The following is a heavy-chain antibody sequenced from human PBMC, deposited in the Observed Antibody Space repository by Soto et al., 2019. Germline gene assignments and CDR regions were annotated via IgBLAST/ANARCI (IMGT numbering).Heavy chain of an antibody. CDR3: ARGPLVATETYYFDY. V-gene: IGHV1-2*04. J-gene: IGHJ4*02. Sequence: GASVKVSCKASGYTFTGYYMHWVRPAPGQGLEWMGWINPNSGGTNYAQKFQGWVTMTRDTSISTAYMELSRLRSDDTAVYYCARGPLVATETYYFDYWGQGTLVTVSS. CDR1: GYTFTGYY. D-gene: IGHD5-12*01. CDR2: INPNSGGT.